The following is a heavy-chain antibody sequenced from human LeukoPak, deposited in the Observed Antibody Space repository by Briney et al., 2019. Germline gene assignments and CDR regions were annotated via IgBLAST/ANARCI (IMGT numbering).Heavy chain of an antibody. CDR2: INPNSGGT. D-gene: IGHD2-2*01. J-gene: IGHJ6*02. CDR3: ARGYCSSTSCYAVFYYYYGMDV. V-gene: IGHV1-2*02. Sequence: ASVKVSCKASGYTFTGYYMHWVRQAPGQGLEWMGWINPNSGGTNYAQKFQGRVTMTRDTSISTAYMELSRLRSDDTAVYYCARGYCSSTSCYAVFYYYYGMDVWGQGTTVTVSS. CDR1: GYTFTGYY.